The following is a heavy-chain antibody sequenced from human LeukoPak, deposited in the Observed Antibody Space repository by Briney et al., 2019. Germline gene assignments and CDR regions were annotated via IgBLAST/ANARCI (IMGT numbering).Heavy chain of an antibody. CDR1: GYTFTDYY. CDR2: LNPDSGGT. Sequence: ASVTVSCKASGYTFTDYYIHFVRQAPGQPLEWMGWLNPDSGGTNYAPKFRGRVTMTRDISVNTAYMEVTRLISGDTAMYYCAREVDKVTTFRSLYLDSWGQGSLVTVSS. D-gene: IGHD5-12*01. J-gene: IGHJ4*02. V-gene: IGHV1-2*02. CDR3: AREVDKVTTFRSLYLDS.